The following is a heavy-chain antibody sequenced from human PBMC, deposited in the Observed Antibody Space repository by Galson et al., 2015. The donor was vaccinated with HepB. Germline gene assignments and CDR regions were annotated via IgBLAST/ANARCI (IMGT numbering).Heavy chain of an antibody. CDR1: GGTFSSYA. V-gene: IGHV1-69*13. J-gene: IGHJ4*02. D-gene: IGHD3-22*01. CDR3: ASPSSDYYDSSGCYDLDY. CDR2: IIPIFGTA. Sequence: SVKVSCKASGGTFSSYAISWVRQAPGQGLEWMGGIIPIFGTANYAQKFQGRVTITADESTSTAYMELSSLRSEDTAVYYCASPSSDYYDSSGCYDLDYWGQGTLVTVSS.